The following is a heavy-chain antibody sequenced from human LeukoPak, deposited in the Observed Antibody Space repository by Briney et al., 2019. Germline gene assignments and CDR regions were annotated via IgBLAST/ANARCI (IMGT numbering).Heavy chain of an antibody. J-gene: IGHJ4*02. CDR1: GYTFTSYD. CDR2: MNPNSGNT. D-gene: IGHD3-3*01. Sequence: ASVKVSCKASGYTFTSYDINWVRQATGQGLEWMGWMNPNSGNTGYAQKFQGRVTMTRNTSISTAYIELSSLRSEDTAVYYCARGSTHRWAIFGVVPNYHFDYWGQGTLVTVSS. V-gene: IGHV1-8*01. CDR3: ARGSTHRWAIFGVVPNYHFDY.